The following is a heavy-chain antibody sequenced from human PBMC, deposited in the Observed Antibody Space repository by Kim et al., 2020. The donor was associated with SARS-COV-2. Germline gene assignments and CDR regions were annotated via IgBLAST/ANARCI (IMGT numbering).Heavy chain of an antibody. V-gene: IGHV3-23*01. CDR3: AKDREQQYGFDY. J-gene: IGHJ4*02. D-gene: IGHD6-13*01. Sequence: DSVKGRFTISRDNSKNTLYLQMNSLRAEDTAVYYCAKDREQQYGFDYWGQGTLVTVSS.